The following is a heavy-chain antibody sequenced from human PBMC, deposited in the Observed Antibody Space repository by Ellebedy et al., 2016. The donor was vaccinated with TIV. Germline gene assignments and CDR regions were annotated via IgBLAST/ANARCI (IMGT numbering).Heavy chain of an antibody. V-gene: IGHV3-23*01. CDR2: ISGSGGST. CDR3: AKAATGAFDI. CDR1: GFTFSSYA. J-gene: IGHJ3*02. D-gene: IGHD2-15*01. Sequence: GESLKISXAASGFTFSSYAMSWVRQAPGKGLEWVSAISGSGGSTYYADSVKGRFTISRDNSKNTLYLQMNSLRAEDTAVYYCAKAATGAFDIWGQGTMVTVSS.